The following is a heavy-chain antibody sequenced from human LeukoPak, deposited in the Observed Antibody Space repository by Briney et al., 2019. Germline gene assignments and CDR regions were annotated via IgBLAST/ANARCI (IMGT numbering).Heavy chain of an antibody. J-gene: IGHJ4*02. V-gene: IGHV1-2*02. CDR1: GYTFTSYD. CDR2: MNPNSGGT. Sequence: GASVKVSCKASGYTFTSYDINWVRQATGQGLEWMGWMNPNSGGTNYAQKFQGRVTMTRDTSISTAYMELSRLRSDDTAVYYCAGTMVRGVITYFDYWGQGTLVTVSS. CDR3: AGTMVRGVITYFDY. D-gene: IGHD3-10*01.